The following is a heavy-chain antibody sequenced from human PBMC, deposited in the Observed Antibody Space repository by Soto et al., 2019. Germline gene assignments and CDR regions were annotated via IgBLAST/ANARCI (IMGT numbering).Heavy chain of an antibody. CDR2: VNTGGSST. Sequence: GGSLRLSCAASGFTFSSYWIHWVRQAPGKGLVWVSTVNTGGSSTFYADSVKGRFTISRDNSKNTLFLQMNSLRAEDTAIYYCTKVVYVGNSAQNSGMDVWAQGATVTVSS. J-gene: IGHJ6*02. CDR1: GFTFSSYW. D-gene: IGHD3-10*02. CDR3: TKVVYVGNSAQNSGMDV. V-gene: IGHV3-74*01.